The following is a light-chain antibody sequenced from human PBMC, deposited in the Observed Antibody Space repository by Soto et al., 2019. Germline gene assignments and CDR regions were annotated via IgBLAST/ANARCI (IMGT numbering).Light chain of an antibody. CDR2: GAS. J-gene: IGKJ1*01. V-gene: IGKV3-20*01. CDR1: QSFGSTS. Sequence: EFVLTQSPGTLSLSPGERATLSCRASQSFGSTSLALYQQKPGQSPRLLIYGASSMATGIPDRISGSGSGTDFTLTISRLEPEDFAVDYCQQYGSSPSGRFGQGTKVEI. CDR3: QQYGSSPSGR.